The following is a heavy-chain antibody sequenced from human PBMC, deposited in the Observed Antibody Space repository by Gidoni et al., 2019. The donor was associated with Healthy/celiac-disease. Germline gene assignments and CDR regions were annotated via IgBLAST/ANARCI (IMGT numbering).Heavy chain of an antibody. J-gene: IGHJ3*02. D-gene: IGHD2-21*02. CDR2: IYYSGST. CDR1: AGSIRRHY. V-gene: IGHV4-59*11. Sequence: QVQLQESGPGLVKPSETLSLTCTVPAGSIRRHYLSWIRQPPGKGLEWIGYIYYSGSTNYNPSRKSRVTISVDRSKNQFSLKRSSVTAAGTAVYYCARDRLGYCGGDCYWDDAFDIWGQGTMVTVSS. CDR3: ARDRLGYCGGDCYWDDAFDI.